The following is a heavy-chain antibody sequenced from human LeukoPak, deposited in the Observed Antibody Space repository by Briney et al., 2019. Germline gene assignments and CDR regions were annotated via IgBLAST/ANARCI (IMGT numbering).Heavy chain of an antibody. V-gene: IGHV4-61*02. CDR1: GGSISSGSYY. D-gene: IGHD3-10*01. J-gene: IGHJ5*02. Sequence: SETLSLTCTVSGGSISSGSYYWSWIRQPAGKGLEWIGRISTSGSTTYNSSLKSRVTISVDASKNQFSLRLSSVTAADTAMYYCAKSSWSLFDPWGQGTLVTVSS. CDR3: AKSSWSLFDP. CDR2: ISTSGST.